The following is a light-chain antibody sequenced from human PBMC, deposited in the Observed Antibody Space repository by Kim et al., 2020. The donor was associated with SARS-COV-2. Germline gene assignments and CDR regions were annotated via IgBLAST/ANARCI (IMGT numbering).Light chain of an antibody. J-gene: IGKJ2*01. V-gene: IGKV1-5*03. CDR3: QQYSSYSYT. CDR2: RST. CDR1: QSVDRW. Sequence: SASVGDRVTITCRASQSVDRWLAWYQQKPGTAPRLLISRSTYLESGVPSRFSGSGSGTEFTLTISSLQPDDFATYYCQQYSSYSYTFGQGTKLEI.